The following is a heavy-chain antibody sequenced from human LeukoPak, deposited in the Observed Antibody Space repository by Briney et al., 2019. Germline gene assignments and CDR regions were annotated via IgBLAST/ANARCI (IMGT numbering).Heavy chain of an antibody. CDR3: ARSHSGSLRAPFDF. CDR2: ISAYNGNT. Sequence: VSVKVSCKASGYTFTNFGIIWVRQAPGQGLEWMGWISAYNGNTKYSQRVQGRVTLTADTSTSTAYMEIRSLRFDDTAIYYCARSHSGSLRAPFDFWGQGTLVTVSS. J-gene: IGHJ4*01. V-gene: IGHV1-18*01. CDR1: GYTFTNFG. D-gene: IGHD3-22*01.